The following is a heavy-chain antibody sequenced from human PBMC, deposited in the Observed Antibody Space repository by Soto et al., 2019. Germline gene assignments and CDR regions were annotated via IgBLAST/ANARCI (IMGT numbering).Heavy chain of an antibody. V-gene: IGHV4-31*03. CDR1: GGSISSGGYY. CDR2: IYYSGST. D-gene: IGHD3-22*01. Sequence: SETLSLTCTVSGGSISSGGYYWSWIRQHPGKGLEWIGYIYYSGSTYYNPSLKSRVTISVDTSKNQFSLKLSSVTTADTAVYYCALRSMAVVPEYWGQGTLVTVSS. CDR3: ALRSMAVVPEY. J-gene: IGHJ4*02.